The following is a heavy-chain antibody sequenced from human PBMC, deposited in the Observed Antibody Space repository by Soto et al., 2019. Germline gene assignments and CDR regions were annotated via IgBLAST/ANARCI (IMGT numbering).Heavy chain of an antibody. CDR2: ISSDGSNK. CDR1: GFTFSTYG. Sequence: GGSLRLSCAASGFTFSTYGMHWVRQAPGKGPEWVAVISSDGSNKYYADSVKGRFTISRDNSKNTLYLQMNSLRAEDTAVYYCAIEEYDYYYGMEVWGQGTTVTVSS. J-gene: IGHJ6*02. D-gene: IGHD6-6*01. V-gene: IGHV3-30*03. CDR3: AIEEYDYYYGMEV.